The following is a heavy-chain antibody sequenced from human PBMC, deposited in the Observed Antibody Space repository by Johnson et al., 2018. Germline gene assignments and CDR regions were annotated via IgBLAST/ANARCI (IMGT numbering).Heavy chain of an antibody. CDR1: GFTFSSYS. D-gene: IGHD4-11*01. CDR2: ISSSSSYI. V-gene: IGHV3-21*01. J-gene: IGHJ6*03. Sequence: VQLVESGGGLVKXGGSLRLSCAASGFTFSSYSMNWVRQAPGKGLEWVSSISSSSSYIYYADSVKGRITIPRDNSKNSLYLQMNSRVAEDTAVYYCAREEYSNYYMDVWGKGTTVTVSS. CDR3: AREEYSNYYMDV.